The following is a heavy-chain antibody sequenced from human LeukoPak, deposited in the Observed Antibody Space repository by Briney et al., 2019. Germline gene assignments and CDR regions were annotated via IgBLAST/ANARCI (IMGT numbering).Heavy chain of an antibody. J-gene: IGHJ6*03. CDR1: GFTFSDYY. CDR3: ARDSPLGGSGYYYYMDV. Sequence: GGSLRLSCAASGFTFSDYYMSWIRQAPGKGLECVSYISTSGSTVYYADSLKGRFTISRDNAKNSLYLQMNSLRAEDTAVYYCARDSPLGGSGYYYYMDVWGKGTTVTVSS. CDR2: ISTSGSTV. D-gene: IGHD3-16*01. V-gene: IGHV3-11*01.